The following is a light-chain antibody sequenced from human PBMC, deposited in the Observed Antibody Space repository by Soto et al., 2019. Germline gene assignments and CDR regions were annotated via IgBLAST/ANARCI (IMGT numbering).Light chain of an antibody. Sequence: EIVLTQSPATLSLSPVERATLSCGSSQSVSGSYLAWYQQKPGLAPRLLIYDASSRATGIPDRFRGSGSGTDFTLTISRLEPEDFAVYYCQQYGSSPLTFGGGTKVEIK. CDR1: QSVSGSY. J-gene: IGKJ4*01. CDR2: DAS. CDR3: QQYGSSPLT. V-gene: IGKV3D-20*01.